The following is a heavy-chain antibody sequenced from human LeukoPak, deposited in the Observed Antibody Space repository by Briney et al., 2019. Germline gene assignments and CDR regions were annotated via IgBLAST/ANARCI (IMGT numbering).Heavy chain of an antibody. Sequence: ASVKVSCKVSGYTLTELSMHWVRQAPGKGLEWMGGFDPEDGETIYAQKFQGRVTMTEDTSTDTAHMELSSLRSEDTAVYYCATSCLDVDTAMALDYWGQGTLVTVSS. V-gene: IGHV1-24*01. CDR2: FDPEDGET. CDR1: GYTLTELS. CDR3: ATSCLDVDTAMALDY. J-gene: IGHJ4*02. D-gene: IGHD5-18*01.